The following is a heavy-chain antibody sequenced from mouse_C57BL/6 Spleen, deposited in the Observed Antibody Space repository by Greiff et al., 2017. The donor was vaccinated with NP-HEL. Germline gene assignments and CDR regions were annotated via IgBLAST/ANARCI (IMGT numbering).Heavy chain of an antibody. V-gene: IGHV5-4*01. J-gene: IGHJ3*01. Sequence: EVQRVESGGGLVKPGGSLKLSCAASGFTFSSYAMSWVRQTPEKRLEWVATISDGGSYTYYPDNVKGRFTISRDNAKNNLYLQMSHLKSEDTAMYYWAREGDGSSQFAYWGQGTLVTVSA. CDR3: AREGDGSSQFAY. CDR2: ISDGGSYT. D-gene: IGHD1-1*01. CDR1: GFTFSSYA.